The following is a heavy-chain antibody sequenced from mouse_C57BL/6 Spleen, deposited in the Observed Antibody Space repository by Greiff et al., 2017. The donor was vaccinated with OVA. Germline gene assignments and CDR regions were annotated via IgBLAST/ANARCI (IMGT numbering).Heavy chain of an antibody. CDR2: IYPSDSET. CDR3: ARLGYSSSYFDY. J-gene: IGHJ2*01. CDR1: GYTFTSYW. Sequence: QVQLQQPGAELVRPGSSVKLSCKASGYTFTSYWMHWVKQRPIQGLEWIGNIYPSDSETHYNQKFKDKATLTVDKSSSTAYMQLSSLTSEDSAVYYCARLGYSSSYFDYWGQGTTLTVSS. V-gene: IGHV1-52*01. D-gene: IGHD1-1*01.